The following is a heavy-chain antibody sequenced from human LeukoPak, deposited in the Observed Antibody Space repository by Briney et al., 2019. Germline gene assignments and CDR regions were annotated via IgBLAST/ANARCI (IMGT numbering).Heavy chain of an antibody. Sequence: SETLSLTCAVYGGSFSGYYWNWIRQPPGKGLEWIGEINHSGSTNYNPSLKSRVIISVDTSKNHFSLKLSSVTAADTAVYYCARLGAGPTYYDFWSGYSSFYFDYWGQGTLVTVSS. J-gene: IGHJ4*02. V-gene: IGHV4-34*01. CDR2: INHSGST. CDR1: GGSFSGYY. CDR3: ARLGAGPTYYDFWSGYSSFYFDY. D-gene: IGHD3-3*01.